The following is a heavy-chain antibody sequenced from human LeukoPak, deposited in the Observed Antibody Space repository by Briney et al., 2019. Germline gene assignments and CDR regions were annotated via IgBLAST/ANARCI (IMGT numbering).Heavy chain of an antibody. CDR1: GFTFSSYA. CDR3: ARGSRIAVAPRLCDY. D-gene: IGHD6-19*01. V-gene: IGHV3-30-3*01. Sequence: GRSLRLSCAASGFTFSSYAMHWVRQAPGKGLEWVAVISYDGSNKYYADSVKGRFTIPRDNSKNTLYLQMNSLRAEDTAVYYCARGSRIAVAPRLCDYWGQGTLVTVSS. CDR2: ISYDGSNK. J-gene: IGHJ4*02.